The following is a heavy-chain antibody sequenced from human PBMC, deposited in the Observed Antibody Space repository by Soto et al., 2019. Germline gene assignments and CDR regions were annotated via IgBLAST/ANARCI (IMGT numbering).Heavy chain of an antibody. J-gene: IGHJ6*02. V-gene: IGHV3-30*18. CDR3: AKEMVRGENYYYGMDV. D-gene: IGHD3-10*01. Sequence: QVQLVESGGGVVQPGRSLRLSCAASGFTFSSYGMHWVRQAPGKGLEWVAVISYDGSNKYYADSVKGRFTISRDNSKNTLYLQMNSLRAEDTAVYYCAKEMVRGENYYYGMDVWGQGTTVTVSS. CDR2: ISYDGSNK. CDR1: GFTFSSYG.